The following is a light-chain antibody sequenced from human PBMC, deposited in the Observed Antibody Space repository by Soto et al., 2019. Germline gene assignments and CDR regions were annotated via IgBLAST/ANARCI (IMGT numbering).Light chain of an antibody. J-gene: IGKJ4*01. CDR2: DAS. CDR1: QSVSSY. CDR3: QQRSNWQGAT. V-gene: IGKV3-11*01. Sequence: EIVVTQSPATLSFSPGERATLSCRASQSVSSYLAWYQQKPGQAPRLLIYDASNRATGIPARFSGSGSGTDFTLTISSLEPEDFAVYYCQQRSNWQGATFGGGTKVDIK.